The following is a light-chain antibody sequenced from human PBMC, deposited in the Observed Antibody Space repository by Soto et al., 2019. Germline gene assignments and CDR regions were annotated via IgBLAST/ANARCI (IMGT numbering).Light chain of an antibody. V-gene: IGKV3-20*01. CDR1: QNIENNY. CDR2: DAS. J-gene: IGKJ4*01. Sequence: EIVLTQSPGTLSLSPGEIATLSCRASQNIENNYLAWYQQKPGQAPRLLIHDASTRATGVPDRFSGSGSGTDFTLTISRLEPEDFAVFFCQQCSTSPLTFGGGTKLELK. CDR3: QQCSTSPLT.